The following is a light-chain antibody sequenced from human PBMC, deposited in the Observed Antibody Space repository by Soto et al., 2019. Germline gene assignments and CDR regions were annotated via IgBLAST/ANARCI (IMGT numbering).Light chain of an antibody. CDR3: QHHNSYS. J-gene: IGKJ1*01. V-gene: IGKV1-5*02. CDR1: HSISNW. CDR2: HAS. Sequence: DSEITRSRSILPASVGDSVTIIFLDSHSISNWVAWYQQKPGTAPKVLIYHASNLQGGVPSRFSGSGSGTEFTLTISSLQPDDFATYYCQHHNSYSFGQGTKVDIK.